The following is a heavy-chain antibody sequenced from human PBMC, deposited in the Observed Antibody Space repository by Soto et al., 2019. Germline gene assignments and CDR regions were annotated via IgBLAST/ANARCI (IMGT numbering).Heavy chain of an antibody. CDR3: ARENDGSGNYDY. Sequence: SVKVSCKASGGTFSSYAISWVRQAPGQGLEWMGGIIPIFGTANYAQKFQGRVTITADESTSTAYMELSSLRSEGTAVYYCARENDGSGNYDYWGQGTLVTVSS. D-gene: IGHD6-19*01. V-gene: IGHV1-69*13. CDR2: IIPIFGTA. J-gene: IGHJ4*02. CDR1: GGTFSSYA.